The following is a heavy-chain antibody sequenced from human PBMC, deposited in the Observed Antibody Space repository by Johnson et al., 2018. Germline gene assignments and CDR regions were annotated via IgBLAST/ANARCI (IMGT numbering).Heavy chain of an antibody. CDR2: ISYDGPNK. CDR1: GFTFRTFG. Sequence: QVQLQESGGGVVQPGRSLRLSCGASGFTFRTFGMHWVRQAPGKGLEWVADISYDGPNKNYADSVKGRFALSRDNAKNTLSVQRDNLRAEDTAVYYCAKDRSVRYSSRWSDAFDIWGPGTMVTVSS. V-gene: IGHV3-30*18. CDR3: AKDRSVRYSSRWSDAFDI. J-gene: IGHJ3*02. D-gene: IGHD6-13*01.